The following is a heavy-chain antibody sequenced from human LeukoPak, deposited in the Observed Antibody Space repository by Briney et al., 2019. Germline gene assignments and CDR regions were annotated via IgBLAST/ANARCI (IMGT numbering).Heavy chain of an antibody. CDR1: GYTFTGYY. J-gene: IGHJ4*02. CDR3: ARGLDSSGWPPFDY. CDR2: INPNSGGT. Sequence: ASVKVSCQASGYTFTGYYMHWVRQAPGQGLEWMGWINPNSGGTNYAQKFQGWVTMTRDTSISTAYMELSRLRSDDTAVYYCARGLDSSGWPPFDYWGQGTLVTVSS. D-gene: IGHD6-19*01. V-gene: IGHV1-2*04.